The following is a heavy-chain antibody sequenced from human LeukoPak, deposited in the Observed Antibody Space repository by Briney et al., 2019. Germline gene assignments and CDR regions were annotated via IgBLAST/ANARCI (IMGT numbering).Heavy chain of an antibody. V-gene: IGHV4-31*03. CDR1: GGSISSGGYY. CDR2: IYYSGST. D-gene: IGHD3-22*01. Sequence: PSETLSLTCTVSGGSISSGGYYWSWIRQHPGEGLEWIGYIYYSGSTYYNPSLKSRVTISVDTSKNEFSLKLSSVTAADTAVYCCARSRSGYPSSTFDYWGQGTMVSVCS. J-gene: IGHJ4*02. CDR3: ARSRSGYPSSTFDY.